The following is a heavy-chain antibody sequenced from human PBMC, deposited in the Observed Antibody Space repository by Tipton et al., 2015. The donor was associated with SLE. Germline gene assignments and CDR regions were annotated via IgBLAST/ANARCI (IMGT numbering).Heavy chain of an antibody. CDR2: VYTGGAT. J-gene: IGHJ4*02. V-gene: IGHV4-61*09. D-gene: IGHD3-3*01. Sequence: TLSLTCSVSGASISRGSYYWTWVRQPAGKGLEWIGHVYTGGATTYNPSLESRVTISLDTSKNHFSLYLTSVTAADTAVYYCARSPRGGGYYPYYFDYWGQGTLVTVSS. CDR3: ARSPRGGGYYPYYFDY. CDR1: GASISRGSYY.